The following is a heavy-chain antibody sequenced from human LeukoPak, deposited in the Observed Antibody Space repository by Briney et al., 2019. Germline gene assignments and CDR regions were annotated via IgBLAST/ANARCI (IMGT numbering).Heavy chain of an antibody. CDR3: ARDIQWLVPGY. D-gene: IGHD6-19*01. CDR2: ISSSSSYI. V-gene: IGHV3-21*01. Sequence: GGSLRLSCAASGFTFSSYSMNWVRQAPGKGLEWVSSISSSSSYIYYADSVKGRFTISRDNAKNPLYLQMNSLRAEDTAVYYCARDIQWLVPGYWGQGTLVTVSS. J-gene: IGHJ4*02. CDR1: GFTFSSYS.